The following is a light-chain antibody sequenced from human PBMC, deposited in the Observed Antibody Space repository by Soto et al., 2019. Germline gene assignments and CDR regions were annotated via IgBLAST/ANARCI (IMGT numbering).Light chain of an antibody. CDR2: DVN. V-gene: IGLV2-14*01. J-gene: IGLJ1*01. Sequence: QSVLAQPASVSGSFGQSITISCSGPNTDLGVYGYVSWYQHHPGKAPKLLIYDVNNRPSGISDRFSGSKSGDTASLTISGRQAEDEADYFCCLYIGATTYVFGTGTKLTVL. CDR1: NTDLGVYGY. CDR3: CLYIGATTYV.